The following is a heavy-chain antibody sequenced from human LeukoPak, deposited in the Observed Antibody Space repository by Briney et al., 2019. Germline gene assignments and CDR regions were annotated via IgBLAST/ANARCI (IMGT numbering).Heavy chain of an antibody. CDR1: GYTLTELS. J-gene: IGHJ5*02. CDR3: ARDNSVRDEAWWFSP. D-gene: IGHD5-24*01. V-gene: IGHV1-24*01. CDR2: FDPEDGET. Sequence: GASVKVSCKVSGYTLTELSTHWVRQAPGKGLEWMGGFDPEDGETTYAQTFQSRVTLTRDISTSTDYLELSSLRSEDTAVYYCARDNSVRDEAWWFSPWGQGTLVTVSS.